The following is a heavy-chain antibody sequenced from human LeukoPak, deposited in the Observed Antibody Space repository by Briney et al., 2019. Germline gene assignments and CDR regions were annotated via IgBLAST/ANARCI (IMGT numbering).Heavy chain of an antibody. CDR3: ARDLGCSTTSCRYNWFDP. D-gene: IGHD2-2*01. Sequence: GGSLRLSCAASGFTFSSYAMTWVRQAPGKGLEWVSFISQSGGRSADYADSVKGRFTISRDNSKNTLYLQMNSLRAEDTAVYHCARDLGCSTTSCRYNWFDPWGQGTLVTVSS. CDR1: GFTFSSYA. CDR2: ISQSGGRSA. J-gene: IGHJ5*02. V-gene: IGHV3-23*01.